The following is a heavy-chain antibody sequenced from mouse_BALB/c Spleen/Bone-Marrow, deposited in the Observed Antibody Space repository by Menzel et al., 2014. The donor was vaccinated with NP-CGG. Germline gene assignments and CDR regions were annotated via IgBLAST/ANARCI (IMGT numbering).Heavy chain of an antibody. J-gene: IGHJ3*01. Sequence: QVQLQQSGAELVRPGVSVKISCKGSGYTFTDYAMHWVKQSHAKSLEWIGVISTYYGDASYNQKFKGKATMTVDKSSSTAYTELARLTSEDSAIYYCAREGGNFPWFAYWGQGTLVTVSA. CDR1: GYTFTDYA. CDR3: AREGGNFPWFAY. D-gene: IGHD2-1*01. CDR2: ISTYYGDA. V-gene: IGHV1S137*01.